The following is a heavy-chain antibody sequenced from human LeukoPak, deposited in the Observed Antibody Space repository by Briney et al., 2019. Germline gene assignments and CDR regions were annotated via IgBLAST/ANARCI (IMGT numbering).Heavy chain of an antibody. J-gene: IGHJ3*02. V-gene: IGHV3-30*18. Sequence: GRSLRLSCAASGFTSSSYGMHWVRQAPGKGLEWVAVISYDGSNKYYADSVKGRFTISRDNSKNTLYLQMNSLRAEDTAVYYCAKDRLGGSYYLGAFDIWGQGTMVTVSS. CDR1: GFTSSSYG. CDR3: AKDRLGGSYYLGAFDI. D-gene: IGHD1-26*01. CDR2: ISYDGSNK.